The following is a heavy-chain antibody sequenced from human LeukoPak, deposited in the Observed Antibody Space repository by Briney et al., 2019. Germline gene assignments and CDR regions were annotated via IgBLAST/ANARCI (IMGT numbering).Heavy chain of an antibody. V-gene: IGHV3-30*03. CDR3: ARAGSSSWGGAWFDP. CDR2: ISYDGSNK. Sequence: GGSLRLSCAASGFTFSSYGMHWVRQAPGKGLEWVAVISYDGSNKYYADSVKGRFTISRDNSKNTLYLQMNSLRAEDTAVYYCARAGSSSWGGAWFDPWGQGTLVTVSS. CDR1: GFTFSSYG. D-gene: IGHD6-13*01. J-gene: IGHJ5*02.